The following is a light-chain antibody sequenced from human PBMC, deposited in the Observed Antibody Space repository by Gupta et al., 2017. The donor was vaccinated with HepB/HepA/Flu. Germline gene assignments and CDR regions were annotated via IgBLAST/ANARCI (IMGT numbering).Light chain of an antibody. V-gene: IGKV1-39*01. CDR1: KSISSY. CDR2: AAS. Sequence: DIQMTLTPSSLSASLGDRVTITCRASKSISSYLNWYQQKPGKAPKLLIYAASSLQSGVPSRFSGSGSGTDFTLTISSMQPEDFATYYCQQSYSTSWTFGQGTKVEIK. J-gene: IGKJ1*01. CDR3: QQSYSTSWT.